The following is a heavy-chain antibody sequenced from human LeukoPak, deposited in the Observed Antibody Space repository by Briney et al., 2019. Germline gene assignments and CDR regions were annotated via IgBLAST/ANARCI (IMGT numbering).Heavy chain of an antibody. CDR2: INHSGST. J-gene: IGHJ4*02. V-gene: IGHV4-39*07. CDR1: GGSISSSSYY. Sequence: SETLSLTCTVSGGSISSSSYYWGWIRQPPGKGLEWIGEINHSGSTNYNPSLKSRVTISVDTSKNQFSLKLSSVTAADTAVYYCARSLYGDYRTKFDYWSQGTLVTVSS. CDR3: ARSLYGDYRTKFDY. D-gene: IGHD4-17*01.